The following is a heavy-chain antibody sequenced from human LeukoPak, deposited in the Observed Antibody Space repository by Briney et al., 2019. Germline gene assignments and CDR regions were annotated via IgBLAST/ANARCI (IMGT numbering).Heavy chain of an antibody. CDR3: AKRVPTPSGYSYGYQDY. V-gene: IGHV3-23*01. D-gene: IGHD5-18*01. CDR2: ISGSGGST. J-gene: IGHJ4*02. Sequence: PGGSLRLSCAASGFTFSSYAMSWVRQAPGKGLEWVSAISGSGGSTYYADSVKGRFAISRDNSKNTPYLQMNSLRAEDTAVYYCAKRVPTPSGYSYGYQDYWGQGTLVTVSS. CDR1: GFTFSSYA.